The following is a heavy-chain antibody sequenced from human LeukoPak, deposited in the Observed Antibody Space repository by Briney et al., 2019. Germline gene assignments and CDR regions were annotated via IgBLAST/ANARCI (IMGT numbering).Heavy chain of an antibody. CDR1: GGSISSYY. J-gene: IGHJ4*02. CDR3: ARSDPSVPTLDS. D-gene: IGHD4-17*01. CDR2: INYSGST. V-gene: IGHV4-59*01. Sequence: SETLSLTCTVSGGSISSYYWSWIRQPQGKGLEWIGYINYSGSTNYNPSLKSRVTISVDTSKNQFSLKLSSVTAADTAVYYCARSDPSVPTLDSWGQGTLVSVSS.